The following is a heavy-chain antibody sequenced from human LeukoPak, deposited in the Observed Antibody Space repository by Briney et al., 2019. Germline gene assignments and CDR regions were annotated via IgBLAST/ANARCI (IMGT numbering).Heavy chain of an antibody. V-gene: IGHV3-30*04. CDR3: ASTSGWYEPIDY. CDR2: ISYDGTNQ. Sequence: GRSLRLSCAASGFTFSRYAFHWVRQAPGKGLEWVAVISYDGTNQYYADSVKGRFTISKDNSKNTLYLQMNSLRAEDTAVYYCASTSGWYEPIDYWGQGTLVTVSS. D-gene: IGHD6-19*01. CDR1: GFTFSRYA. J-gene: IGHJ4*02.